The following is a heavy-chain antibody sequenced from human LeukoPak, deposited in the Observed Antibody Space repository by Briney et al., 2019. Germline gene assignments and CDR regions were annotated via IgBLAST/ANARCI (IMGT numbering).Heavy chain of an antibody. Sequence: PSQTLSLTCTVSGGSISSGVYYWSWIRQHPGKGLEWIGYIYYSGSTYYNPSLKSRVTISVDTSKNQFSLKLSSVTAADTAVYYCARSFVGADYYMDVWGKGTTVTVSS. J-gene: IGHJ6*03. V-gene: IGHV4-31*03. CDR2: IYYSGST. CDR1: GGSISSGVYY. D-gene: IGHD2-21*01. CDR3: ARSFVGADYYMDV.